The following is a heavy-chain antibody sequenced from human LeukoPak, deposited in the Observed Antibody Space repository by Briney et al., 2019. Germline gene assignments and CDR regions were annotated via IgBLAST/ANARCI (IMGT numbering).Heavy chain of an antibody. CDR3: AFSTNWAFWFDP. Sequence: GGSLRLSCAASGLAFSTYSMSWVRQAPGKGLEWVANIKGDGSTKQYLDSVEGRFTIARDNAKNSLYLQMNSLTVEDTAVYYCAFSTNWAFWFDPWGQGTLVTVSS. J-gene: IGHJ5*02. CDR1: GLAFSTYS. D-gene: IGHD6-13*01. CDR2: IKGDGSTK. V-gene: IGHV3-7*05.